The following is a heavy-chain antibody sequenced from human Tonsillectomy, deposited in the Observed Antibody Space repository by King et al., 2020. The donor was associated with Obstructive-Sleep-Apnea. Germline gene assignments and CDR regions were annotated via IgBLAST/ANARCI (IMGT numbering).Heavy chain of an antibody. CDR2: ISSNGGDT. CDR3: ATLGFLEDFDY. D-gene: IGHD3-3*01. CDR1: GFTFTNYA. V-gene: IGHV3-64*01. J-gene: IGHJ4*02. Sequence: VQLVESGGGLVQPGGSLRLSCAASGFTFTNYAMHWVRQAPGKGLQYVSAISSNGGDTYYDNSVKGRFIISRDNSKNTLYLQMGSLRGEDTAVYYCATLGFLEDFDYWGQGTLVTVSS.